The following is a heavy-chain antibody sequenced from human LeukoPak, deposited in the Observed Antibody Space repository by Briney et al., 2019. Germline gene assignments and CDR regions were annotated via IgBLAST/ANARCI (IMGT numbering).Heavy chain of an antibody. J-gene: IGHJ4*02. V-gene: IGHV3-9*01. D-gene: IGHD6-13*01. CDR1: GFTFHDYA. CDR2: ISWNSGSI. CDR3: AKDYGSSWYFDY. Sequence: GGSLRLSCAASGFTFHDYAMHWVRQAPGKGLEWVSGISWNSGSIGYADSVKGRFTISRDNAKNSLYLQMNSLRAEDTALYYCAKDYGSSWYFDYWGQGTLVTVSS.